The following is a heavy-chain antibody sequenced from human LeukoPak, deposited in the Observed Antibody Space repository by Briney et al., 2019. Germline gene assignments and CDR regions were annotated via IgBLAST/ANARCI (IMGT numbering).Heavy chain of an antibody. D-gene: IGHD3-10*01. Sequence: GGSLRLSCAASGFTFSNYGMNWVRQAPGKGLEWVSFTDTGGNYIYYGDSVKGRFTISRDNAKNLVFLQMNGLRAEDTAVYYCARGRSITLLRGVAMSDGFDIWGQGAMVAVSS. V-gene: IGHV3-21*01. CDR2: TDTGGNYI. J-gene: IGHJ3*02. CDR1: GFTFSNYG. CDR3: ARGRSITLLRGVAMSDGFDI.